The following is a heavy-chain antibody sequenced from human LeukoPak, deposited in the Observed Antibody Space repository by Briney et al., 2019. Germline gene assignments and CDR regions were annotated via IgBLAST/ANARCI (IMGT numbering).Heavy chain of an antibody. CDR1: GFTVSDNY. CDR2: IYNTGAT. J-gene: IGHJ4*02. D-gene: IGHD1-26*01. Sequence: GGSLRLSCAASGFTVSDNYMTWVRQAPGKGLEWVSSIYNTGATHYADSVKGRFTISRDNSKNTLYLQMNSLRAEDTAVYYCAKEGSGSYLFDYWGQGTLVTVSS. V-gene: IGHV3-53*01. CDR3: AKEGSGSYLFDY.